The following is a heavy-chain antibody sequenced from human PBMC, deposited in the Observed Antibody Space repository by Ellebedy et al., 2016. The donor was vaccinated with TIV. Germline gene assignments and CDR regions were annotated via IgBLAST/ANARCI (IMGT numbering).Heavy chain of an antibody. CDR1: GGSISGYY. V-gene: IGHV4-34*01. CDR2: INHSGST. J-gene: IGHJ4*02. Sequence: SETLSLXXTVSGGSISGYYWSWIRQTPGKGLEWIGEINHSGSTNYNPSLKSRVTISVDTSKNQFSLKLSSVTAADTAVYYCARDDRWELPIPSYYFDYWGQGTLVTVSS. CDR3: ARDDRWELPIPSYYFDY. D-gene: IGHD1-26*01.